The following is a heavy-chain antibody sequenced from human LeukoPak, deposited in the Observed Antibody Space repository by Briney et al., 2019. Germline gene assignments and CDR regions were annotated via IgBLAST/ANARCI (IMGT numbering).Heavy chain of an antibody. D-gene: IGHD4-17*01. CDR2: INAGNGNT. J-gene: IGHJ6*04. CDR3: ARDAHMTTVTSGYYYGMDV. Sequence: ASVKVSCKASGYTFTSYAMHWERQAPGQRLEWMGWINAGNGNTKYSQKFQGRVTITRDTSASTAYMELSSLRSEDTAVYYCARDAHMTTVTSGYYYGMDVWGKGTTVTVSS. CDR1: GYTFTSYA. V-gene: IGHV1-3*01.